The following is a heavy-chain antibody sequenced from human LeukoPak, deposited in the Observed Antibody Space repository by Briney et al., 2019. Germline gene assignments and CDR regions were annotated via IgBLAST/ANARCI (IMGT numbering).Heavy chain of an antibody. J-gene: IGHJ4*02. CDR2: IYYSGST. D-gene: IGHD2-2*01. V-gene: IGHV4-31*03. CDR1: GGSISSGGYY. Sequence: PSQTLSLTCTVSGGSISSGGYYWSWIRQHPGKGLEWIGYIYYSGSTNYNPSLKSRVTISVDTSKNQFSLKLSSVTAADTAVYYCARVSVPAAMDYWGQGTLVTVSS. CDR3: ARVSVPAAMDY.